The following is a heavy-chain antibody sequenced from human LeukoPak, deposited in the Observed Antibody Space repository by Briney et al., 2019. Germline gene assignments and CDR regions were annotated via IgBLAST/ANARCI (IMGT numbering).Heavy chain of an antibody. D-gene: IGHD3-10*01. CDR2: IDPSDSYT. CDR3: ARARGDHYSFDY. CDR1: GYSFTSYW. Sequence: AGESLKISCKGYGYSFTSYWIIWVRLMPGKGLEWMGRIDPSDSYTNYSPSLQGHVTISADKSINAAYLQWSNLKASDTAMYYCARARGDHYSFDYWGQGTLVTVSS. V-gene: IGHV5-10-1*01. J-gene: IGHJ4*02.